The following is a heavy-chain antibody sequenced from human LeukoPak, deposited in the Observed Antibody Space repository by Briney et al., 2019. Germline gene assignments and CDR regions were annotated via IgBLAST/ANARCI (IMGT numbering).Heavy chain of an antibody. D-gene: IGHD6-13*01. J-gene: IGHJ4*02. Sequence: SETLSLTCTVSGGSINNYYWNWFRQPAGKQLEWIGRIYSSGTTNYNPSLESRVTMSVDTSKNQFSLRLNSATAADTAMYYCALYSSSWYYFDYWGQGTLVTVSS. CDR3: ALYSSSWYYFDY. CDR2: IYSSGTT. CDR1: GGSINNYY. V-gene: IGHV4-4*07.